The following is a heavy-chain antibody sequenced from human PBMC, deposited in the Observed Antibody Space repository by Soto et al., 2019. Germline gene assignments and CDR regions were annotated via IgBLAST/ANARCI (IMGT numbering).Heavy chain of an antibody. CDR1: GGSITSANW. V-gene: IGHV4-4*02. CDR2: ISHSGIT. Sequence: TLSLTCAVSGGSITSANWWTWVRQPPGGGLEWIGEISHSGITNYKASLKSRVTMSVDKTKNDVSLKPTSVTAADTAVYYCARVLRGWFDPWGQGTPVTVSS. CDR3: ARVLRGWFDP. J-gene: IGHJ5*02.